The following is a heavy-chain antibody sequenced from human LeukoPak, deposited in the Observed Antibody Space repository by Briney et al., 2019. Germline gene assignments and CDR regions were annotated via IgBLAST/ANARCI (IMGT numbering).Heavy chain of an antibody. CDR2: INPNSGGT. Sequence: ASVKVSCKASGYTFTGYYMHWVRQAPGQGREWMGWINPNSGGTNYAQKFQGRVTMTRDTSISTAYMELSRLRSDDTAVYYCARYCSGGSCLKYFQHWGQGTLVTVSS. J-gene: IGHJ1*01. D-gene: IGHD2-15*01. CDR1: GYTFTGYY. V-gene: IGHV1-2*02. CDR3: ARYCSGGSCLKYFQH.